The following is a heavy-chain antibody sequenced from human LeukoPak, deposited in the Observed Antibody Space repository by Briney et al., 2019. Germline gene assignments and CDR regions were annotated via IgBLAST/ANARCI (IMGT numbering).Heavy chain of an antibody. J-gene: IGHJ4*02. V-gene: IGHV3-33*01. D-gene: IGHD3-10*01. Sequence: GRSLRLSCAASGFTFSSYGMHWVRQAPGKGLEWVAVIWYDGSNKYYADSVKGRFTISRDNSKNTLYLQMNSLRAEDTAVYYCAREMYGSGSYFDYWGQGNLVTVSS. CDR3: AREMYGSGSYFDY. CDR2: IWYDGSNK. CDR1: GFTFSSYG.